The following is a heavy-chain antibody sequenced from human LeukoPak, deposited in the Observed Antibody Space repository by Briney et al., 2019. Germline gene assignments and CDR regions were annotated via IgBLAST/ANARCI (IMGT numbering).Heavy chain of an antibody. CDR3: AKSRWLPYAFDI. CDR2: ISYDGSNK. CDR1: GFTFSSYG. D-gene: IGHD5-24*01. J-gene: IGHJ3*02. V-gene: IGHV3-30*18. Sequence: GRSLRLSCAASGFTFSSYGMHWGRQAPGKGLEWVAVISYDGSNKYYADSVKGRFTISRDNSKNTLYLQMNSLRAEDMAVYYCAKSRWLPYAFDIWGQGTMVTVSS.